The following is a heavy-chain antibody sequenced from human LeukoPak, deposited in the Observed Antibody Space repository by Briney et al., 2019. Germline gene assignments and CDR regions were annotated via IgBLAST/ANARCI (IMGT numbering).Heavy chain of an antibody. CDR1: GFTFSSYG. V-gene: IGHV3-30*18. CDR2: IPYDGSNK. CDR3: AKTIIVGTSGTFDM. J-gene: IGHJ3*02. Sequence: GRSLRLSCAASGFTFSSYGMHWVRQAPGKGLEWVAVIPYDGSNKFYADSVKGRFTISRDNSNKMLYLQVNSLRAEDTAVYYCAKTIIVGTSGTFDMWGQGTMVTVSS. D-gene: IGHD1-26*01.